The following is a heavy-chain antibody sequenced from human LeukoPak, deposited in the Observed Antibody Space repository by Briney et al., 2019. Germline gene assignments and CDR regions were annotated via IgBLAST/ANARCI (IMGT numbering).Heavy chain of an antibody. V-gene: IGHV4-39*01. CDR1: GGSISSDTYY. CDR2: ISYSGST. J-gene: IGHJ4*02. D-gene: IGHD3-22*01. Sequence: SETLSLTCTVSGGSISSDTYYWGWIRQPPGKGLEWIGSISYSGSTYYDPSLKSRVTISVDTSKNQFSLKLSSVTAADTAVYYCARHPDYYDSSGYYYPTSFDYWGQGTLVTVSS. CDR3: ARHPDYYDSSGYYYPTSFDY.